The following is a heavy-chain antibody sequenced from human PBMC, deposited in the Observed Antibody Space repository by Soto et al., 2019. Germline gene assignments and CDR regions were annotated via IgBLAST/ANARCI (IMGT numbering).Heavy chain of an antibody. CDR3: AKGLGKDYYYYGMDV. Sequence: GGSLRLSCAASGFTFSSYAMSWVRQAPGKGLEWVSAISGSGGSTYYADSVKGRFTISRDNSKNTLYLHMNSLRAEDTAVYYCAKGLGKDYYYYGMDVWGQGTTVTVSS. J-gene: IGHJ6*02. D-gene: IGHD6-6*01. CDR2: ISGSGGST. V-gene: IGHV3-23*01. CDR1: GFTFSSYA.